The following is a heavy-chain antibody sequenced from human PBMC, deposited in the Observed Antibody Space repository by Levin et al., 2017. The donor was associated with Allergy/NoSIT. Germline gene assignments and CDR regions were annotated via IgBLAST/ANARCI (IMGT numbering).Heavy chain of an antibody. Sequence: GESLKISCAASGFTFSDYYMSWIRQAPGKGLEWVSYISNSGGTIYFADSVKGRFSISRDNAKKSLYLQMNSLRAEDTAVYYCARVGSSGWWFDVWGQGTLVTVSS. CDR1: GFTFSDYY. CDR2: ISNSGGTI. D-gene: IGHD6-19*01. CDR3: ARVGSSGWWFDV. J-gene: IGHJ5*02. V-gene: IGHV3-11*01.